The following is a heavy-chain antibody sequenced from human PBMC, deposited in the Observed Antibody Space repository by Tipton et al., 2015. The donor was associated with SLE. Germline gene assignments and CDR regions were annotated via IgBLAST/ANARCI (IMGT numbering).Heavy chain of an antibody. CDR2: ISAYNGNT. V-gene: IGHV1-18*01. J-gene: IGHJ6*02. Sequence: QLVQSGAEVKKPGASVKVSCKASGYTFTSYGISWVRQAPGQGLEWMGWISAYNGNTKYAQKLQGRVTMTTDTSTSTAYMELRSLRSDDTAVYYCARHVYSSWNYYYYGMVVWGQGTTVTVSS. D-gene: IGHD6-13*01. CDR1: GYTFTSYG. CDR3: ARHVYSSWNYYYYGMVV.